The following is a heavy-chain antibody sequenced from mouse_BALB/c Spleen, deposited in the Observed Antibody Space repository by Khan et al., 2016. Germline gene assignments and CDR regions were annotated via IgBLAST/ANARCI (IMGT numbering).Heavy chain of an antibody. CDR1: GYTFSSYW. V-gene: IGHV1-9*01. D-gene: IGHD2-4*01. CDR3: ARDYDWAMDY. CDR2: ILPGSGST. J-gene: IGHJ4*01. Sequence: QVQLKQSGAELMKPGASVKISCKATGYTFSSYWIEWVKQRPGHGLEWIGEILPGSGSTTYNEKFKGKATFNADTSYHTAYMQLCSLTSEASAVYYCARDYDWAMDYWGQGTSVTVSS.